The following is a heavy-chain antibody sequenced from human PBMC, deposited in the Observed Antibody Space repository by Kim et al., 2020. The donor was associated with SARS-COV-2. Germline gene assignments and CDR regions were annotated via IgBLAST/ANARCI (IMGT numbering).Heavy chain of an antibody. Sequence: SETLSLTCTVSGGSISSGGYYWSWIRQHPGKGLEWIGYIYYSGSTYYNPSLKSRVTISVDTSKNQFSLKLSSVTAADTAVYYCAGGYCSSTSCSEAGFDYWGQGTLVTVSS. CDR3: AGGYCSSTSCSEAGFDY. D-gene: IGHD2-2*01. V-gene: IGHV4-31*03. CDR2: IYYSGST. CDR1: GGSISSGGYY. J-gene: IGHJ4*02.